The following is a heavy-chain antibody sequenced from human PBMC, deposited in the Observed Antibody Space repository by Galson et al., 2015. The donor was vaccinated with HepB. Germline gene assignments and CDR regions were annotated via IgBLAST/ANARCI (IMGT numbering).Heavy chain of an antibody. CDR3: TRQGYYDSSGYPY. CDR2: IRSKANSYAT. J-gene: IGHJ4*02. V-gene: IGHV3-73*01. Sequence: SLRLSCAASGFTFSGSAMHWVRQASGKGLEWVGRIRSKANSYATAYAASVKGRFTISRDDSKNTAYLQMNSLETEDTAVYYCTRQGYYDSSGYPYWGQGTLVTVSS. CDR1: GFTFSGSA. D-gene: IGHD3-22*01.